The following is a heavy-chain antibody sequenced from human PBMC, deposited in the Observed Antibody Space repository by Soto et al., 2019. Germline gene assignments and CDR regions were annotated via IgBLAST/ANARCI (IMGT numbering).Heavy chain of an antibody. J-gene: IGHJ5*02. CDR3: ARELITMVRGVRWFDP. Sequence: QLQLQESGSGLVKPSQTLSLTCAVSGGSISSGGYSWSWIRQPPGKGLEWIGYIYHSGSTYYNPSLKSRVTISVDRSKNQFSLKLSSVTAADTAVYYCARELITMVRGVRWFDPWGQGTLVTVSS. CDR1: GGSISSGGYS. D-gene: IGHD3-10*01. CDR2: IYHSGST. V-gene: IGHV4-30-2*01.